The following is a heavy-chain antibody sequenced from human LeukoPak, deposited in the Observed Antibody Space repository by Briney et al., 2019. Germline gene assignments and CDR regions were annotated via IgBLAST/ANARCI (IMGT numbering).Heavy chain of an antibody. V-gene: IGHV3-73*01. Sequence: PGGSLRLSCAASGFTFSTYWMSWVRQASGKGLEWVGRIRSTANGYATAYAASVKGRFTISRDDSKNTAYLQMGSLKTEDTAVYYCTGNYYGSGSYADFDYWGQGTLVTVSS. D-gene: IGHD3-10*01. CDR3: TGNYYGSGSYADFDY. CDR2: IRSTANGYAT. CDR1: GFTFSTYW. J-gene: IGHJ4*02.